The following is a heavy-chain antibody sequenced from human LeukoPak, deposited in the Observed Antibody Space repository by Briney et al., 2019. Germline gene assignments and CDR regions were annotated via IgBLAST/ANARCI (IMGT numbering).Heavy chain of an antibody. V-gene: IGHV3-53*01. D-gene: IGHD3-9*01. J-gene: IGHJ3*02. Sequence: GGSLRLSCAASGFTVSSNYMSWVRQAPGKGLEWVSVIYSGGSTYYADSVKGRFTISRDNSKNTLYLQMNSLRAEDTAVYYCARDRKYYDILTGYYTGDAFDIWGQGTMVTVSS. CDR2: IYSGGST. CDR3: ARDRKYYDILTGYYTGDAFDI. CDR1: GFTVSSNY.